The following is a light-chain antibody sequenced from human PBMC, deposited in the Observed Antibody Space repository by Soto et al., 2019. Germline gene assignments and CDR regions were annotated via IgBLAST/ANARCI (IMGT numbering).Light chain of an antibody. V-gene: IGKV3-15*01. J-gene: IGKJ1*01. CDR1: QSVDIN. Sequence: EVVLTPPPCTLSVSPGDRVPRSCRASQSVDINLAWYQQRAGQAPRLLVYGASTKATDMPGRFSGRGSGTEFTLTINNLQSEDFAVYYCQQYRNWPRTSGQATKV. CDR2: GAS. CDR3: QQYRNWPRT.